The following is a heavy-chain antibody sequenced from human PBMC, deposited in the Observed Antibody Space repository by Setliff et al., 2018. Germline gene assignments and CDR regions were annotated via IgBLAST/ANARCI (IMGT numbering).Heavy chain of an antibody. D-gene: IGHD3-10*01. CDR1: GLTFSDHY. V-gene: IGHV3-11*01. J-gene: IGHJ6*02. CDR3: ATLLANYGSGMDV. Sequence: PGGSLRLSCAASGLTFSDHYMSWIRQAPGKGLEWVSYMSRGGNTIHYTDSVKGRFTISRDNAKNSLYLQMNSLRAADTAVYYCATLLANYGSGMDVWGQGTTVTVSS. CDR2: MSRGGNTI.